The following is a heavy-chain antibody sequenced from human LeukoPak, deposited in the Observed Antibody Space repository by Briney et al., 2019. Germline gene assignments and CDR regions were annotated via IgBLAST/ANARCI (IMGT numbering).Heavy chain of an antibody. D-gene: IGHD7-27*01. J-gene: IGHJ2*01. Sequence: GGSLRLSCAASGFTFSSYGMNWFRQAPGQGPEWVSSIESNSNAHYSDSVRGRFTISRDNAQNSLFLQMNSLRAEDTAVYFCARDRLEDRARATGGSYWYFDLWGRGTLVTVSS. CDR3: ARDRLEDRARATGGSYWYFDL. CDR1: GFTFSSYG. CDR2: IESNSNA. V-gene: IGHV3-21*01.